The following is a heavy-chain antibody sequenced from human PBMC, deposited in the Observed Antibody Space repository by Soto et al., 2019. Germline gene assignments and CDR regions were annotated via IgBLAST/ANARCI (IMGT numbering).Heavy chain of an antibody. V-gene: IGHV3-30*18. CDR3: AKGHFVVVPAAIPYGMDV. Sequence: QVQLVESGGGVVQPGRSLRLSCAASGFTFSSYGMHWVRQAPGKGLEWVAVISYDGSNKYYADSVKGRFTISRDNSKNTLYLQMNSLRAEDTAVYYCAKGHFVVVPAAIPYGMDVW. CDR1: GFTFSSYG. D-gene: IGHD2-2*01. J-gene: IGHJ6*01. CDR2: ISYDGSNK.